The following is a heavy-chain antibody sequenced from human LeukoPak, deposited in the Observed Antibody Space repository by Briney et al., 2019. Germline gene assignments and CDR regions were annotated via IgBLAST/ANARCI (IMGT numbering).Heavy chain of an antibody. CDR1: GYTFTGYF. CDR2: ISYDGSNK. Sequence: SFKASGYTFTGYFVHWVRQAPGKGLEWVAVISYDGSNKYYADSVKGRFTISRDNSKNTLYLQMNSLRAEDTAVYYCARHPTIFGVVIIRYYYYYMDVWGKGTTVTVSS. V-gene: IGHV3-30*04. J-gene: IGHJ6*03. CDR3: ARHPTIFGVVIIRYYYYYMDV. D-gene: IGHD3-3*01.